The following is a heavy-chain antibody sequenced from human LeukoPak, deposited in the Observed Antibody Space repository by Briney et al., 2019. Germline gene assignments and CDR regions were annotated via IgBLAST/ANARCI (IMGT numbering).Heavy chain of an antibody. CDR1: GFTFSSYG. D-gene: IGHD2-2*01. CDR2: ISYDGSNR. CDR3: AKGLEGYCSSTSCPYFDY. J-gene: IGHJ4*02. V-gene: IGHV3-30*18. Sequence: PGGSLRLSCAASGFTFSSYGMRWVRQAPGKGLEWVTVISYDGSNRYYADSVKGRFTISRDNSKNTLYLQMNSLRAEDTAVYYCAKGLEGYCSSTSCPYFDYWGQGTLVTVSS.